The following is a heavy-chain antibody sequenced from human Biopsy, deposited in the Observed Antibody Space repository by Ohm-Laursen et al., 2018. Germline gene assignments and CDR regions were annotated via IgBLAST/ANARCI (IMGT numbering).Heavy chain of an antibody. CDR1: GGSISSYY. D-gene: IGHD2/OR15-2a*01. V-gene: IGHV4-59*07. CDR3: ARATNSTGWPYYYFYGMDV. Sequence: SDTLSLTCIVSGGSISSYYWNWIRQPPGKGLEWIGYIYYSGTTDYSPSLKSRVTISIDKSKNQFFLKLSSVTAADTAVYYCARATNSTGWPYYYFYGMDVWGQGTTVTVSS. J-gene: IGHJ6*02. CDR2: IYYSGTT.